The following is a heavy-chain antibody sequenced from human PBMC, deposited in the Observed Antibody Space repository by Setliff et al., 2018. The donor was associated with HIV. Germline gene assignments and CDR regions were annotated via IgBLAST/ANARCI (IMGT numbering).Heavy chain of an antibody. J-gene: IGHJ5*02. Sequence: SETLSLTCTVSGGSISSYYWSWIRQPAGKGLEWIGHIYISGSTNNNPSFNSRVTMSVDTSKNQFSLRLTSVTAADTAMYHCARDRSSGWSKDWFDTWGQGILVTVSS. CDR1: GGSISSYY. V-gene: IGHV4-4*07. CDR3: ARDRSSGWSKDWFDT. D-gene: IGHD6-19*01. CDR2: IYISGST.